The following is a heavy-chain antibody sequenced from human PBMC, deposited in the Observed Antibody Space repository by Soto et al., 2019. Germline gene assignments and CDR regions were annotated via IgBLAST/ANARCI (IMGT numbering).Heavy chain of an antibody. Sequence: XGSLRLSCAASGFTVSSNDMSWVRQAPGKGLEWVSVIYSGGSTSYADSVKGRFTISRDNSKNTLYLQMNSLRAEDTAVYYCVSYSSSGWGQGTLVTVSS. CDR2: IYSGGST. CDR1: GFTVSSND. CDR3: VSYSSSG. J-gene: IGHJ4*02. D-gene: IGHD6-13*01. V-gene: IGHV3-53*01.